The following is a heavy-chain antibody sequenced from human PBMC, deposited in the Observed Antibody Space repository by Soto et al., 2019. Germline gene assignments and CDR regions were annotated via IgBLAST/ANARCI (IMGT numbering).Heavy chain of an antibody. CDR2: ISWNSGSI. Sequence: LRLSCAASGFTFDDYAMHWVRQAPGKGLEWVSGISWNSGSIGYADSVKGRFTISRDNAKNSLYLQMNSLRAEDTALYYCAKAAGYYYYYGMDVWGQGTTVTVSS. J-gene: IGHJ6*02. CDR3: AKAAGYYYYYGMDV. CDR1: GFTFDDYA. V-gene: IGHV3-9*01.